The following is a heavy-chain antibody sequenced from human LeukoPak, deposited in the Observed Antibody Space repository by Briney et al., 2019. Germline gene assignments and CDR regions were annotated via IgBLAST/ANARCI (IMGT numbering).Heavy chain of an antibody. CDR3: ARDLNDSSGPTSDY. J-gene: IGHJ4*02. V-gene: IGHV1-2*02. CDR1: GYTFTGYY. Sequence: ASVKVSCKASGYTFTGYYMHWVRQAPGQGLEWMGWINPNSGGTNYAQKFQGRITMTRDTSISTAYMELSRLRSDDTAVYYCARDLNDSSGPTSDYWGQGTLVTVSS. D-gene: IGHD3-22*01. CDR2: INPNSGGT.